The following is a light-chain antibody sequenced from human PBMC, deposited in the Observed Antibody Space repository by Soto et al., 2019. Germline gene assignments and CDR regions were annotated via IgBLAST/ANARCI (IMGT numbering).Light chain of an antibody. J-gene: IGKJ4*02. CDR3: QQSYITPLT. CDR1: QSISSY. CDR2: GAS. Sequence: DIQMTQSPSSLSASVGDRVTITCRASQSISSYLNWYQQRPGKAPKLLIYGASSLQSGVPSRFSGSGSGTDLTLTISSLQPEDFAIYYCQQSYITPLTFGGGTKVEIK. V-gene: IGKV1-39*01.